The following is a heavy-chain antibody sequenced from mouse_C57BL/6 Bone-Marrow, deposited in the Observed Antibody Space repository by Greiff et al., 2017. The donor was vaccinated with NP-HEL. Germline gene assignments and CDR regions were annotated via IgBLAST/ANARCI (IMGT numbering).Heavy chain of an antibody. D-gene: IGHD1-1*01. Sequence: EVKLVESGGGLVQPGGSLSLSCAASGFTFTDYYMSWVRQPPGKALEWLGFIRNKANGYTTEYSASVKGRFTISRDNSQSILYLQMNALRAEDSATYYCARSYYGSAMDYWGQGTSVTVSS. V-gene: IGHV7-3*01. CDR3: ARSYYGSAMDY. CDR2: IRNKANGYTT. J-gene: IGHJ4*01. CDR1: GFTFTDYY.